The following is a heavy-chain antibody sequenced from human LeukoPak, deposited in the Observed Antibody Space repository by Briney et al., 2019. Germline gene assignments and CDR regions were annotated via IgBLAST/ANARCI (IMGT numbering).Heavy chain of an antibody. CDR2: ISSSGSTI. Sequence: GGSLRLSCAASGFTFSDYYMSWIRQAPGKGLEWVSYISSSGSTIYYADSVKGRLTISRDNAKNSLYLQMNSLRAEDTAVYYCARVGGLGPRGDYGYYFDYWGQGTLVTVSS. CDR3: ARVGGLGPRGDYGYYFDY. CDR1: GFTFSDYY. D-gene: IGHD4-17*01. V-gene: IGHV3-11*01. J-gene: IGHJ4*02.